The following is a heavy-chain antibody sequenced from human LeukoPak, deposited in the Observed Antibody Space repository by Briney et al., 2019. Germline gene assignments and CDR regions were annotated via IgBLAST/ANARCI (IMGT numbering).Heavy chain of an antibody. CDR1: GFIFGGYA. CDR2: ISYDGGKT. V-gene: IGHV3-30-3*01. D-gene: IGHD3-3*01. J-gene: IGHJ4*02. Sequence: GGSLRLSCAASGFIFGGYAMHWVRQAPGKGLQWLAVISYDGGKTYYADSVEGRFTISRDNSKSTVYLEIDSLRSEDTAIYYCARGFNDFWSGSQLEYWGQGTLVTVSS. CDR3: ARGFNDFWSGSQLEY.